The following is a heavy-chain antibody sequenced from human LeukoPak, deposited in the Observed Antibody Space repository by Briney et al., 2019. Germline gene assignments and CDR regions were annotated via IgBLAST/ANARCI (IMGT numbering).Heavy chain of an antibody. CDR2: FGTRSTSI. Sequence: GGSLRLSCTASGFTFSGYSMNWIRQAPGKGLEWVSSFGTRSTSIYHAGSVKGRFAISRDNAKNSLYLRMNSLRAEDTALYYCAREVSEGFDFWGQGTLVTVSS. CDR3: AREVSEGFDF. V-gene: IGHV3-21*01. D-gene: IGHD3-22*01. CDR1: GFTFSGYS. J-gene: IGHJ4*02.